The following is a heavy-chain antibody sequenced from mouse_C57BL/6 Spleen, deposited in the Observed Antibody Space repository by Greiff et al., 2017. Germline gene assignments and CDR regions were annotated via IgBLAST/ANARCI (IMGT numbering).Heavy chain of an antibody. CDR1: GYTFTSYW. CDR3: ASSYDYGLYYFDY. V-gene: IGHV1-74*01. D-gene: IGHD2-4*01. Sequence: QVQLQQPGAELVKPGASVKVSCKASGYTFTSYWMHWVKQRPGQGLEWIGRIHPSDSDTNYNQKFKGKATLTVDKSSSTAYMQLSSLTSEDSAVYDCASSYDYGLYYFDYWGQGTTLTVSS. CDR2: IHPSDSDT. J-gene: IGHJ2*01.